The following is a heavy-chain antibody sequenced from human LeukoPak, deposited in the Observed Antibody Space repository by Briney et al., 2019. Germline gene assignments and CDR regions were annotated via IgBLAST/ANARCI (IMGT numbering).Heavy chain of an antibody. J-gene: IGHJ6*02. CDR1: GFTFSSYW. D-gene: IGHD2-15*01. V-gene: IGHV3-7*01. CDR3: ARVGGYCSGGSCYSDYYYYGMDV. Sequence: GGSLRLSCAASGFTFSSYWMSWVRQAPGKGLEWVANIKQDGSEKYYVDSVKGRFTISRDNAKNSLYLQMNSLRAEDTAVYYCARVGGYCSGGSCYSDYYYYGMDVWGQGTTVTVSS. CDR2: IKQDGSEK.